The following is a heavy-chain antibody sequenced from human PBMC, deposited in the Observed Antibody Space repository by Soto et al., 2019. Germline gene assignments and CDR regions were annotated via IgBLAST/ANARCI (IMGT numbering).Heavy chain of an antibody. CDR3: AKDWQQWVHYYGMDV. J-gene: IGHJ6*02. V-gene: IGHV3-30*18. CDR2: ISYDGSNK. CDR1: GFTFSSYG. D-gene: IGHD6-19*01. Sequence: QVQLVESGGGVVQPGRSLRLSCAASGFTFSSYGMHWVRQAPGKGLEWVAVISYDGSNKYYADSVKDRFTISRDNSKNTLYLQMNSLRAEDTAVYYCAKDWQQWVHYYGMDVWGQGTTVTVSS.